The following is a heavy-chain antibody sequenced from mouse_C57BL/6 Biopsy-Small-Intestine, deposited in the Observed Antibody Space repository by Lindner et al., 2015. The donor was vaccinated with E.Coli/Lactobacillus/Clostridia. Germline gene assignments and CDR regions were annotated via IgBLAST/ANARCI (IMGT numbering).Heavy chain of an antibody. CDR1: GYTFTSYW. CDR2: INPSNGGT. V-gene: IGHV1-53*01. D-gene: IGHD2-3*01. Sequence: VQLQESGTELVXPGASVKLSCKASGYTFTSYWMHWVKQRPGQGLEWIGNINPSNGGTNYSEKFKTKATLTVDTSSSTAYMQLSSLTSEDSAVYYCARDGYPYYFDYWGQGTTLTVSS. CDR3: ARDGYPYYFDY. J-gene: IGHJ2*01.